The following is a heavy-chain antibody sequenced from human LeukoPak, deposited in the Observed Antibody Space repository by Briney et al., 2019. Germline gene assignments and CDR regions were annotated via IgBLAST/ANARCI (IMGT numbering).Heavy chain of an antibody. CDR2: IKKDGSEK. CDR3: TTDTWYSAGH. CDR1: GFIFSGSW. D-gene: IGHD2-15*01. J-gene: IGHJ4*02. Sequence: GGSLRLSCTASGFIFSGSWMAWIRQVPGKGLEWVAIIKKDGSEKYYVDSMKGRFTISRDNAKNSLFLQMNSLRAEDTAIYYCTTDTWYSAGHWGQGTLVTVSS. V-gene: IGHV3-7*03.